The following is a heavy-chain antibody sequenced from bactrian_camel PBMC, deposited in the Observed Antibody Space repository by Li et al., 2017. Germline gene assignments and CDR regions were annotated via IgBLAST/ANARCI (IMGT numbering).Heavy chain of an antibody. V-gene: IGHV3S10*01. D-gene: IGHD1*01. J-gene: IGHJ4*01. CDR1: GFTFSNYA. CDR3: ANLGSGIARL. CDR2: ILNDGST. Sequence: VQLVESGGGLVQPGGSLRLSCTASGFTFSNYAMSWVRQAPGKGPEWLSGILNDGSTYYRDSVKGRLTISRDNAKSVLYLQMNSLKSEDTAMYYCANLGSGIARLWGQGTQVTVS.